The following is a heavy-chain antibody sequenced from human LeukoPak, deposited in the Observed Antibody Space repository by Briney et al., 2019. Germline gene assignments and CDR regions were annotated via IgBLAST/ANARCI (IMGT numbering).Heavy chain of an antibody. Sequence: PGGSLRLSCAASGFSFSNYGMHWVRQAPGKGLEWVAVISYDGDKKYYSDSVKGRFTISRDNSKNTLYLQMNSLRVEDTAVYYCAKGLPGYSSGLLRDAFHIWGQGTLVTVSS. CDR3: AKGLPGYSSGLLRDAFHI. V-gene: IGHV3-30*18. CDR1: GFSFSNYG. CDR2: ISYDGDKK. D-gene: IGHD6-19*01. J-gene: IGHJ3*02.